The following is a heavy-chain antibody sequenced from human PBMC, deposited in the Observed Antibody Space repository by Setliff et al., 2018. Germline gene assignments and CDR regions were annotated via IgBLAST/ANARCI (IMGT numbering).Heavy chain of an antibody. CDR2: IYTSWST. CDR3: ARDRATVIRGVTSFFYYYMDV. D-gene: IGHD3-10*01. CDR1: GDSISSRRNY. Sequence: SETLSLTCTVSGDSISSRRNYWGWLRQPAGKELEWIGQIYTSWSTNYNPSLKSRVTISLDTSNNQFSLKLRSVTAADTAVYYCARDRATVIRGVTSFFYYYMDVWGGGTTVTVSS. V-gene: IGHV4-61*09. J-gene: IGHJ6*03.